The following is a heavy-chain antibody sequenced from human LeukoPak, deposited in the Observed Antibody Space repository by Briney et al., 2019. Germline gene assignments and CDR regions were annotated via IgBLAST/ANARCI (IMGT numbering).Heavy chain of an antibody. V-gene: IGHV1-69*13. CDR1: AGTFSSYA. D-gene: IGHD3-3*01. Sequence: SVKVSCKASAGTFSSYAISWVRQAPGQGLEWMGGIIPIFGTANYAQKFQGRVTITADESTSTAYMELSSLRSEDTAVYYCARVYYRRSGYYNPFDYWGQGTLVTVSS. CDR2: IIPIFGTA. CDR3: ARVYYRRSGYYNPFDY. J-gene: IGHJ4*02.